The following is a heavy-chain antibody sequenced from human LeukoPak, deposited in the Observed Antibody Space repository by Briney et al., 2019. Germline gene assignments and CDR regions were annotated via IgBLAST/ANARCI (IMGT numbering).Heavy chain of an antibody. CDR2: INPNSGGT. CDR1: GYTFTGYY. J-gene: IGHJ4*01. V-gene: IGHV1-2*02. D-gene: IGHD3-22*01. Sequence: AAVKVSCKASGYTFTGYYMHWVRQAPGQGLEWMGWINPNSGGTNYAQKFQGRVTMTRDTSISTAYMELSRLRSDDTAVYYCARGSRSYYDSSGFPLYDYWGHGTLVTVSS. CDR3: ARGSRSYYDSSGFPLYDY.